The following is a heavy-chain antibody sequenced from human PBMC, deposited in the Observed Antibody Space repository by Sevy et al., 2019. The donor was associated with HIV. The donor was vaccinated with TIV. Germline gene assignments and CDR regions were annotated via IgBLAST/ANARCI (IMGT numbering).Heavy chain of an antibody. CDR1: GFSFSSFS. D-gene: IGHD2-21*01. CDR2: IGGSGSII. CDR3: ARDHLWAIDY. Sequence: GGSLRLSCAASGFSFSSFSMNWVRQAPGKGLEWVSYIGGSGSIIHYADSVKGRFTISGDNAKNSVDLQMNSLRAEDTAVYYCARDHLWAIDYWGQGTLVTVSS. V-gene: IGHV3-48*01. J-gene: IGHJ4*02.